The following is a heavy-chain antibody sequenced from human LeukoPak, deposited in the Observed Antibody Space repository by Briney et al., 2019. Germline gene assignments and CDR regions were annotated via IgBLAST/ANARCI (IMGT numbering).Heavy chain of an antibody. CDR3: AKSVGWGGYDAFDF. Sequence: GGSLRLSCAASGFTFSSFAMNWVHQAPGKGLEWVSAISGSGGSTFYTDSVKGRFTISRDNSKNTLSLQMNSLRAEDTAVYYCAKSVGWGGYDAFDFWGQGTMVTVSS. J-gene: IGHJ3*01. D-gene: IGHD3-16*01. V-gene: IGHV3-23*01. CDR2: ISGSGGST. CDR1: GFTFSSFA.